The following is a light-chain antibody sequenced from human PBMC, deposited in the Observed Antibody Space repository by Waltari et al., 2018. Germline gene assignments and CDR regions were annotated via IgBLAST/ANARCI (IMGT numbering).Light chain of an antibody. J-gene: IGLJ2*01. Sequence: QSVLTQPTSASGPPGQKVTMSCSGGRSDIGNNYVYWYQQPPGTTPKLLIYRNTQRPSGVPDRISASKSGTSASRAISGLRSEDEAIYYCASWDDRLGGVLFGGGTKLTVL. CDR3: ASWDDRLGGVL. CDR2: RNT. CDR1: RSDIGNNY. V-gene: IGLV1-47*01.